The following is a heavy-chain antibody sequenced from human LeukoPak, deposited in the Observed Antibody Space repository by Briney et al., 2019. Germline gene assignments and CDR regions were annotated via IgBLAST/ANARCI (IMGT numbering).Heavy chain of an antibody. CDR3: ARVSGTPPYHWFDP. V-gene: IGHV1-69*04. D-gene: IGHD3-10*01. CDR1: GGSFSSSA. J-gene: IGHJ5*02. CDR2: IIPILNIP. Sequence: ASVKVSCKASGGSFSSSAISWVRQAPGQGLEWMGMIIPILNIPHYAQSFQGRVTITADKSTTTAYMELSSLRSEDTAVYCCARVSGTPPYHWFDPWGQGTLVTVSS.